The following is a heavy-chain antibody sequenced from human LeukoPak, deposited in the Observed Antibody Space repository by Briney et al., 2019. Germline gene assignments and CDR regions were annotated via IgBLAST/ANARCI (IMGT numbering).Heavy chain of an antibody. CDR1: GGSFSGYY. V-gene: IGHV4-34*01. CDR3: ARDGGSYYIYYYYGMDV. D-gene: IGHD1-26*01. Sequence: PSETLSLTCAVYGGSFSGYYWSWIRQPPGKGLEWIGEINHSGSTNYNPSLKSRVTISVDTSKNQFSLKLSSVTAADTAVYYCARDGGSYYIYYYYGMDVWGQGTTVTVSS. J-gene: IGHJ6*02. CDR2: INHSGST.